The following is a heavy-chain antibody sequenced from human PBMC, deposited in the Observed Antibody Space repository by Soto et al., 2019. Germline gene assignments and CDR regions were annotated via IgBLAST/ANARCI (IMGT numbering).Heavy chain of an antibody. V-gene: IGHV3-30*18. J-gene: IGHJ6*02. D-gene: IGHD2-15*01. Sequence: QVQLVESGGGVVQPGRSLRLSCAASGFTFSSYGMHWVRQAPGKGLEWVAVISYDGSNKYYADSVKGRFTISRDNSKNTRYLQINSLRAEDTAVYYCAKDLRYSTYYYYGMDVWGQGATVTVSS. CDR2: ISYDGSNK. CDR1: GFTFSSYG. CDR3: AKDLRYSTYYYYGMDV.